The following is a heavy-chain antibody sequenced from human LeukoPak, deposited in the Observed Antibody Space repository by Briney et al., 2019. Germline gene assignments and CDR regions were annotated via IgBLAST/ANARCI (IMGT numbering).Heavy chain of an antibody. J-gene: IGHJ5*02. D-gene: IGHD3-22*01. CDR1: GGSIRSYY. CDR3: ARGYSSVYYYHP. CDR2: IYYSGST. V-gene: IGHV4-59*01. Sequence: SETLSLTCTVSGGSIRSYYWSWIRQPPGKGLEWIGYIYYSGSTNYNPSLKSRVTISVDTSKNQFSLKLSSVTAADTAVYYCARGYSSVYYYHPWGQGTLVTVSS.